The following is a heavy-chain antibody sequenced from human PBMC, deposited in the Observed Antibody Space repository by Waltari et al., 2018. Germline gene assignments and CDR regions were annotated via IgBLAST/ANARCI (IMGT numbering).Heavy chain of an antibody. Sequence: QVQLVQSGAEVKKPGSSVKVSCKASGGTFSSYAISWVRQAPGQGLEWMGGIIPIFGTANYAQKVQGRGTITADKSTSTAYMEVSSLRSEDTAVYYCARVYCGGDCYGSYYFDYWGQGTLVTVSS. CDR2: IIPIFGTA. CDR1: GGTFSSYA. CDR3: ARVYCGGDCYGSYYFDY. J-gene: IGHJ4*02. D-gene: IGHD2-21*01. V-gene: IGHV1-69*14.